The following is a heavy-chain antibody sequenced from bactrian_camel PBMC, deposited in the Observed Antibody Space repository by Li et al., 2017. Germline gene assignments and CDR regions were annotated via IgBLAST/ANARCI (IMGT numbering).Heavy chain of an antibody. CDR3: RPKRATTETIVGQAGRLVT. V-gene: IGHV3S55*01. D-gene: IGHD2*01. CDR1: GYAYSDGYC. J-gene: IGHJ6*01. CDR2: IGNPGTT. Sequence: HVQLVESGGGSVQAGGSLRLSCVVSGYAYSDGYCLGWFRQAAGKEREVVATIGNPGTTAYADSAKGRFTISPDNAKNTVYLQMNSLKPEDTACTTVRPKRATTETIVGQAGRLVTGARGPRSPSP.